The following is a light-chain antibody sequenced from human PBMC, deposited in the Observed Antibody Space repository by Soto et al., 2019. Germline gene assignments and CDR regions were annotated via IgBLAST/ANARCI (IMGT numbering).Light chain of an antibody. Sequence: QSALTQPASVSGSPGHAITISCTGTSSDVGGYNFVSWYQQYPGKAPKLMIFEISDRPSGVSNRFSGSKSGNTASLTISGLQAEDEADYYCSSYTSNTTRVFGGGTKLTVL. CDR1: SSDVGGYNF. CDR3: SSYTSNTTRV. J-gene: IGLJ3*02. CDR2: EIS. V-gene: IGLV2-14*01.